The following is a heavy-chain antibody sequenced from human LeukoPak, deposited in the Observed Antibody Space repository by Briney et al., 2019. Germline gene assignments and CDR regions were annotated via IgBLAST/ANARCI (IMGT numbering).Heavy chain of an antibody. J-gene: IGHJ4*02. D-gene: IGHD3/OR15-3a*01. Sequence: SETLSLTCTVSGGSISSGSYYWSWIRQPAGKGLEWIGRIYTSGSTNYNPSLKSRVTISVDTSKNQFSLKLSSVTAADTAVYYCARQTGSGLFILPGGQGTLVTVSS. CDR3: ARQTGSGLFILP. V-gene: IGHV4-61*02. CDR2: IYTSGST. CDR1: GGSISSGSYY.